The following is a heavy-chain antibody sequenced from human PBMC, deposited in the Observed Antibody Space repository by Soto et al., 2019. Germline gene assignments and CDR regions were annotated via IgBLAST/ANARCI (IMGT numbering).Heavy chain of an antibody. D-gene: IGHD2-2*01. J-gene: IGHJ6*02. CDR1: GFTFSTYS. CDR3: ARVYCSSSSCGMDV. CDR2: ISSGSDYI. Sequence: EVHLVASGGGPVKPGGSLRLSCAASGFTFSTYSMNWVRQAPGKGLEWVSSISSGSDYIYYADSVKGRFPTSRDNAKNSLYLQMNSLRAEDTAVYYCARVYCSSSSCGMDVWGQGTTVTVSS. V-gene: IGHV3-21*01.